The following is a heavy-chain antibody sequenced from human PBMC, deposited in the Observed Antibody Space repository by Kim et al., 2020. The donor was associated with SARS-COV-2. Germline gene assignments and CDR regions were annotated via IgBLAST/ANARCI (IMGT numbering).Heavy chain of an antibody. D-gene: IGHD2-2*01. V-gene: IGHV3-48*02. CDR3: ARHDIVVVPAAFDLFDY. J-gene: IGHJ4*02. Sequence: VKCRFTISRDNAKNSLYLQMNSLRDEDTAVYYCARHDIVVVPAAFDLFDYWGQGTLVTVSS.